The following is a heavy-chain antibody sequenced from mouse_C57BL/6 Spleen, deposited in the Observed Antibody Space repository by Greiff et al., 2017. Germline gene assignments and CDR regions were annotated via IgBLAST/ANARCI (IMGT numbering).Heavy chain of an antibody. D-gene: IGHD4-1*01. J-gene: IGHJ2*01. CDR1: GYTFTDYE. CDR2: IDPESGGT. CDR3: TRGGKLTGTDY. V-gene: IGHV1-15*01. Sequence: QVQLQQSGAELVRPGASVTLSCKASGYTFTDYEMHWVKQTPVHGLEWIGAIDPESGGTAYNQKFKGKAILTADKSSSTAYMKLRSLTSEDSAVYYSTRGGKLTGTDYWGQGTTLTVSS.